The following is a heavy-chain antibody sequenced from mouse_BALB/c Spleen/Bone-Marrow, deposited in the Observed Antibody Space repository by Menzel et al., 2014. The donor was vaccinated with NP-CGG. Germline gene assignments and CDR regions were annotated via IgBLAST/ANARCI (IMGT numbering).Heavy chain of an antibody. J-gene: IGHJ3*01. CDR1: GLNFSSYG. V-gene: IGHV5-9-2*01. CDR2: ISGGGSYT. Sequence: EVKLVESGGGLVKPGGSLKLSCAASGLNFSSYGMSWVRQTPEKRLEWVASISGGGSYTYFPDSVKGRITISRDNAKNNLYLQMSSLRSEDTALYHCARHDYDWFAYWGQGTLVTV. CDR3: ARHDYDWFAY. D-gene: IGHD2-4*01.